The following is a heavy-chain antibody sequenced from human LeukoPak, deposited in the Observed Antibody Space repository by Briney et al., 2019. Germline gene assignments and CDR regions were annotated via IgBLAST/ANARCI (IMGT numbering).Heavy chain of an antibody. D-gene: IGHD3-3*01. CDR1: GVSISSSSYY. CDR2: IYYSGST. Sequence: PSETLSLTCTVSGVSISSSSYYWGWLRQPPGKGLEWIGSIYYSGSTYYNPSLKSRVTISVDTSKNQFSLKLSSVTAADTAVYYCAQGFTYFDYWGQGTLVTVSS. J-gene: IGHJ4*02. V-gene: IGHV4-39*01. CDR3: AQGFTYFDY.